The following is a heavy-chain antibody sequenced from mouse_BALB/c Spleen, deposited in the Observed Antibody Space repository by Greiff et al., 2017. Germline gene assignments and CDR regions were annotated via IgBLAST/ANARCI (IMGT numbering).Heavy chain of an antibody. V-gene: IGHV5-6-4*01. Sequence: EVQLVESGGGLVKPGGSLKLSCAASGFTFSSYTMSWVRQTPEKRLEWVATISSGGSYTYYPDSVKGRFTISRDNAKNTLYLQTSSLKSEDTAMYYCTRDQVVDWYFDVWGAGTTVTVSS. CDR2: ISSGGSYT. CDR3: TRDQVVDWYFDV. D-gene: IGHD1-1*01. CDR1: GFTFSSYT. J-gene: IGHJ1*01.